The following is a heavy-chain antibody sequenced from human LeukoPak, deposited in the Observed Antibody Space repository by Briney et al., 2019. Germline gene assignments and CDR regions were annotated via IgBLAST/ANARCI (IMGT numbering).Heavy chain of an antibody. CDR2: IRYDGSKK. Sequence: GGSLRLSCAASGFTFISYGMHWVRQAPGKGLEWVAFIRYDGSKKYYVDSVKGRFTVSRDNSKNTLYLQINSLRDEDTAVYYCAKDDAWLQYNDWGQETLVTVSS. J-gene: IGHJ4*02. CDR1: GFTFISYG. D-gene: IGHD5-24*01. CDR3: AKDDAWLQYND. V-gene: IGHV3-30*02.